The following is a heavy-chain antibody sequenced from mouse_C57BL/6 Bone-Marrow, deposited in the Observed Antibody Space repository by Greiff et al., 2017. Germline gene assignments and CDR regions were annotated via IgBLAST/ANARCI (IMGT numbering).Heavy chain of an antibody. CDR3: ARELGGDYYAMDY. J-gene: IGHJ4*01. Sequence: DVKLVESGGGLVKPGGSLKLSCAASGFTFSSYAMSWVRQTPEKRLEWVATISDGGSYTYYPDNVKGRFTISRDNAKNNLYLQMSHLKSEDTAMYYCARELGGDYYAMDYWGQGTSVTVSS. CDR2: ISDGGSYT. V-gene: IGHV5-4*01. CDR1: GFTFSSYA. D-gene: IGHD4-1*01.